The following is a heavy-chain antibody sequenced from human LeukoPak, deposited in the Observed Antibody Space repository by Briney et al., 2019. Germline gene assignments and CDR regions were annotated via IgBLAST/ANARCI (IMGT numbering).Heavy chain of an antibody. V-gene: IGHV3-53*01. CDR1: GFTVSSNY. CDR2: IYSGGST. CDR3: GRDADYGGDSLGYFDY. J-gene: IGHJ4*02. Sequence: GGSLRLSCAASGFTVSSNYMSWVRQAPGKGLEWVSIIYSGGSTYYADSVKGRFTISRDNSKNTMYLQMNSLRAEDTAVYYCGRDADYGGDSLGYFDYWGQGTLVTVSS. D-gene: IGHD4-23*01.